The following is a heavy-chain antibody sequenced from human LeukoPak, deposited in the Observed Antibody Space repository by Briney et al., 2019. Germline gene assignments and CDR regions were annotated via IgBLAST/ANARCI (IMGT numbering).Heavy chain of an antibody. CDR2: ISGSGGST. V-gene: IGHV3-23*01. D-gene: IGHD3-22*01. CDR3: AGRRPGYYYDSICCSSPDVVD. J-gene: IGHJ4*02. CDR1: GFTFSSYA. Sequence: GGSLRLSCAASGFTFSSYAMSWVRQAPGKGLEWVSAISGSGGSTYYADSVKGRFTISRDNSKNTLYLQMNSLRAEDTAVYYCAGRRPGYYYDSICCSSPDVVDWCQGTLVTVSS.